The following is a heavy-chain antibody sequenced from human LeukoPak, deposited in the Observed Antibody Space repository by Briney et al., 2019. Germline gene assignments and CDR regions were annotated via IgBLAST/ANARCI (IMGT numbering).Heavy chain of an antibody. V-gene: IGHV4-61*09. J-gene: IGHJ1*01. D-gene: IGHD5-12*01. CDR1: GGSISSDNYY. Sequence: PSETLSLTCTVSGGSISSDNYYWTWIRQPAGKGLEWIGHIYTSGTTNYNPSLKSRVTISVDTSKNQLSLKLSSVTAADTAVYYCARSGGYAYFQHWGQDTLVTVSS. CDR3: ARSGGYAYFQH. CDR2: IYTSGTT.